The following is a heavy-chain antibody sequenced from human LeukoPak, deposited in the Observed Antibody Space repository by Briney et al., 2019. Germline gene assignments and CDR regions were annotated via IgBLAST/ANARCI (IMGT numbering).Heavy chain of an antibody. D-gene: IGHD3-22*01. V-gene: IGHV1-3*01. CDR2: INAGHGNT. Sequence: ASVKVSCKASGYTFTSYAIQWVRQAPGQRLEWMGWINAGHGNTKYSQKFQGRVTITRDTSASTAYMELRSLRSDDTAVYYCARVAPRGSSGYFPDYWGQGTLVTVSS. J-gene: IGHJ4*02. CDR1: GYTFTSYA. CDR3: ARVAPRGSSGYFPDY.